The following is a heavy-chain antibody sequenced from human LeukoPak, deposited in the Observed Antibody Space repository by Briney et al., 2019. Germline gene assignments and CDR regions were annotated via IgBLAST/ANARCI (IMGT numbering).Heavy chain of an antibody. CDR2: ISGSGGST. CDR1: GFTLSSYG. V-gene: IGHV3-23*01. J-gene: IGHJ4*02. Sequence: GGSLRLSCAASGFTLSSYGMSWVRQAPGKGLEWVSAISGSGGSTYYADSVKGRFTISRDNSKNTLYLQMNSLRAEDTAVYYCARGGTGTVDYWGQGTLVTVSS. CDR3: ARGGTGTVDY. D-gene: IGHD1-7*01.